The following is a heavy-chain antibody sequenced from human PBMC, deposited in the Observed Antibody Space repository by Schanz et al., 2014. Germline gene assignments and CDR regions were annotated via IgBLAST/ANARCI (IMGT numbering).Heavy chain of an antibody. J-gene: IGHJ4*02. D-gene: IGHD6-19*01. CDR1: RSTFSSYT. CDR3: ARGGYSSGWYDRDIAHFDY. Sequence: QVQLVQSGAEVKKPGSSVKVSCKASRSTFSSYTISWVRQARGQGLEWMGIINPSGGGTSYALRFQDRVTVTRDTSRSTVYMELSSLRSDDTAVYYCARGGYSSGWYDRDIAHFDYWGQGTLVTVSS. CDR2: INPSGGGT. V-gene: IGHV1-46*01.